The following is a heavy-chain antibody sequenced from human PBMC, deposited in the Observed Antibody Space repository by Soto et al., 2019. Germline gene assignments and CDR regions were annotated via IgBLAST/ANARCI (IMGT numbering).Heavy chain of an antibody. D-gene: IGHD3-10*01. V-gene: IGHV1-3*01. CDR3: ARDRGDNHFFFYAMDV. CDR2: ISGVNGHT. J-gene: IGHJ6*02. Sequence: QVHLVQSGAEVKKPGASVKASCKASGYTLTSYAVHWVRQAPGQSLEWLGWISGVNGHTKYSAKFQGRVTITRDTSATTAYMELSSLASGDTAVYYCARDRGDNHFFFYAMDVWGQGTTVTVSS. CDR1: GYTLTSYA.